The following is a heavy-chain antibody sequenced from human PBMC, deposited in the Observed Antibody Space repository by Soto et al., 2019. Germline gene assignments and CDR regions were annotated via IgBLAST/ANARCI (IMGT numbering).Heavy chain of an antibody. CDR2: ISYDGNTQ. J-gene: IGHJ6*02. CDR3: ATKVRVKNYYYYGMDT. CDR1: GFAFNTSG. Sequence: QVQLVESGGGVVQPGRSLRLSCEVSGFAFNTSGMYWVRQSPGRGLEWVAVISYDGNTQYYAESLKGRFTISRDNSKNTLFLNMNRLRSEYTAVYYCATKVRVKNYYYYGMDTWGQGTMVTVSS. V-gene: IGHV3-30*03. D-gene: IGHD3-22*01.